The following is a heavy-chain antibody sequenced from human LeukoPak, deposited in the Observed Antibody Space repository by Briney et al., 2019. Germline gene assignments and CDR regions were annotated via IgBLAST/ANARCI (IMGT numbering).Heavy chain of an antibody. Sequence: PGGSLRLSCAASGFTFSRDAMNWVRQAPGKGLEWVSGNSGSGGVTYYADSVKGRFTISRDNSKNTVCLQMSSLRAEDTAIDDCARDERSEATHDYWGQGTLVTVSS. J-gene: IGHJ4*02. CDR3: ARDERSEATHDY. CDR1: GFTFSRDA. CDR2: NSGSGGVT. D-gene: IGHD1-26*01. V-gene: IGHV3-23*01.